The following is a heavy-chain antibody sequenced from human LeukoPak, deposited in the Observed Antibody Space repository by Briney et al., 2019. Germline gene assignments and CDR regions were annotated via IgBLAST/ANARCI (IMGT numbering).Heavy chain of an antibody. CDR2: IYYSGST. D-gene: IGHD6-19*01. Sequence: SETLSLTCTVSGGSISSSSYYWGWIRQPPGKGLEWIGSIYYSGSTYYNPSLKSRVTISVDTSKNQFSLKLSSVTAADTAVYYCARARIAVAGHNWFDPWGQGTLVTVSS. CDR1: GGSISSSSYY. J-gene: IGHJ5*02. CDR3: ARARIAVAGHNWFDP. V-gene: IGHV4-39*07.